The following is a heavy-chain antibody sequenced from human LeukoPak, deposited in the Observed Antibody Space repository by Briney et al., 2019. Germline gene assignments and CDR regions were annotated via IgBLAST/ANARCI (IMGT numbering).Heavy chain of an antibody. V-gene: IGHV4-59*08. CDR2: IHYSGST. D-gene: IGHD1-26*01. Sequence: SETLSLTCTVSGVSISNYYWSWIRQPPGKGPEWIGYIHYSGSTKYNPSLKSRVTTSVDTSKNQFSLKLSSVTAADTAMYYCAGTNIVGATFDYWGQGTLVTVSS. J-gene: IGHJ4*02. CDR3: AGTNIVGATFDY. CDR1: GVSISNYY.